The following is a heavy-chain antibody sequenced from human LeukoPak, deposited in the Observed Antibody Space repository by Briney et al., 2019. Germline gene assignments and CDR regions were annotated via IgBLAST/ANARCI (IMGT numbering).Heavy chain of an antibody. CDR1: GFTFSSYS. J-gene: IGHJ4*02. V-gene: IGHV3-21*01. D-gene: IGHD6-6*01. Sequence: NSGGSLRLSCAASGFTFSSYSMNWVRQAPGKGLEWVSSISSSCIYIYYADSVKGRFTISRDNAKNSLYLQMNSLRAEDTAVYYCARTPYSSSSVYDFDCWGQGTLVTVSS. CDR2: ISSSCIYI. CDR3: ARTPYSSSSVYDFDC.